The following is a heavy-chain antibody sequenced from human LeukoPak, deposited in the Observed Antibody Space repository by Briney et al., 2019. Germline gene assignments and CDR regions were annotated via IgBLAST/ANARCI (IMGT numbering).Heavy chain of an antibody. V-gene: IGHV3-30*02. D-gene: IGHD2-2*01. Sequence: PGGSLRLSCAASGFSFSSYGMHWVRQAPGKGLEWVAFIQYDGSNKYYADSVKGRFTISRDNSKNTLYLQMNNLRSEDTAVYYCAKDLIGYCTSPTCYPIDHWGQGTLVTVSS. CDR3: AKDLIGYCTSPTCYPIDH. CDR1: GFSFSSYG. J-gene: IGHJ4*02. CDR2: IQYDGSNK.